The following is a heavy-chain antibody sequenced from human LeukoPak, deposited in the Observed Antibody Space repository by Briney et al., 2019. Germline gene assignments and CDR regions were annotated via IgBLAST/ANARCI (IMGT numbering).Heavy chain of an antibody. CDR1: GGTFSSYA. J-gene: IGHJ4*02. D-gene: IGHD3-22*01. CDR3: ARAPYDSSAYYAY. CDR2: LSPYNGNT. V-gene: IGHV1-18*01. Sequence: VASVKVSCKASGGTFSSYAINWVRQAPGQGLEWMGWLSPYNGNTNYAQKFQGRVTMTTDTSTSTAYMELRSLRSDDTALYYCARAPYDSSAYYAYWGQGTLVTVSS.